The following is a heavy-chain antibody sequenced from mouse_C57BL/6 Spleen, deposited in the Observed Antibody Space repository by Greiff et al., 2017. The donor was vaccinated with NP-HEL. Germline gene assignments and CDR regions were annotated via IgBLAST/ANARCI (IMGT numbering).Heavy chain of an antibody. V-gene: IGHV1-20*01. D-gene: IGHD2-4*01. CDR1: GYSFTGYF. CDR3: ARCLGGLRRFDY. Sequence: EVQLQQSGPELVKPGDSVKISCKASGYSFTGYFMNWVMQSHGKSLEWIGRINPYNGDTFYNQKFKGKATLTVDKSSSTAHMELRSLTSEDSAVYYCARCLGGLRRFDYWGQGTTLTVSS. J-gene: IGHJ2*01. CDR2: INPYNGDT.